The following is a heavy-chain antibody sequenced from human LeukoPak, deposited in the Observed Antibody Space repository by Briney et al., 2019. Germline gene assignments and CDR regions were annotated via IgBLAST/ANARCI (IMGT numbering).Heavy chain of an antibody. Sequence: KPSETLSLTCTVSGGSISSYYWSWIRQPPGKGLEWIGYIYYSGSTNYNLSLKSRVTISVDTSKNQFSLKLSSVTAADTAVYYCARGPPTMVVTPGFDYWGQGTLVTVSS. CDR2: IYYSGST. CDR1: GGSISSYY. D-gene: IGHD4-23*01. CDR3: ARGPPTMVVTPGFDY. J-gene: IGHJ4*02. V-gene: IGHV4-59*01.